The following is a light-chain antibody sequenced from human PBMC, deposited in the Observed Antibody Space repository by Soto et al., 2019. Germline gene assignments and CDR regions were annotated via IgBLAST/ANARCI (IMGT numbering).Light chain of an antibody. Sequence: EIVMTQSPATLSVSPGERATLSCRASQSVSSNLAWYQQNPGQAPRLLIYGASTRATGIPARFSGSGSGTDFTLTISSLESEDFAVYYCHQRRQWPLTFGGGTKVDIK. CDR3: HQRRQWPLT. CDR2: GAS. J-gene: IGKJ4*01. CDR1: QSVSSN. V-gene: IGKV3-15*01.